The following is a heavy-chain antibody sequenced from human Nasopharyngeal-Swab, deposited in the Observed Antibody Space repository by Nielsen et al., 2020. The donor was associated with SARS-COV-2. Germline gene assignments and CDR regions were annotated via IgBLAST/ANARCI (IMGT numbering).Heavy chain of an antibody. V-gene: IGHV3-23*01. CDR2: ISGSGGST. Sequence: GESLKISCAASGFTFSSYAMSWVRQAPGKGLEWVSAISGSGGSTYYADSVKGRFTISRDNSKNTLYLQMNSLRAEDTAVYYCAKGGPPSYDSSGWYFGAFDIWGQGTMVTVSS. CDR1: GFTFSSYA. CDR3: AKGGPPSYDSSGWYFGAFDI. J-gene: IGHJ3*02. D-gene: IGHD6-19*01.